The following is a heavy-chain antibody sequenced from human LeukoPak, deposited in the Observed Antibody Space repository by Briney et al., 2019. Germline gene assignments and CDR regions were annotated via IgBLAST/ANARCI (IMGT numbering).Heavy chain of an antibody. CDR2: ISSNGGST. CDR3: ARGTKLWFGELLFSSVPRGHYYYYYYMDV. V-gene: IGHV3-64*01. CDR1: GFTFSSYA. Sequence: GGSLRLSCAASGFTFSSYAMHWVCQAPGKGLEYVSAISSNGGSTYYANSVKGRFTISRDNSKNTLYLQMGSLRAEDMAVYYCARGTKLWFGELLFSSVPRGHYYYYYYMDVWGKGTTVTISS. J-gene: IGHJ6*03. D-gene: IGHD3-10*01.